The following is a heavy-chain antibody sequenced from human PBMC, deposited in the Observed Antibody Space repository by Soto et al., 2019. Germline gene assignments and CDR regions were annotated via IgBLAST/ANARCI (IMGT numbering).Heavy chain of an antibody. CDR2: INPIVGST. V-gene: IGHV1-46*03. D-gene: IGHD3-10*01. J-gene: IGHJ6*03. CDR3: ARDTNRVTGESADYMDV. Sequence: QVQRVQSGAEVKKPGASVKVSCKASGYTFTSYYMHWVRQAPGQGLEWMGIINPIVGSTSDAQKFQGRVTMTRDTSTSTVYMELSSLRSEDTAVYYCARDTNRVTGESADYMDVWGKGTTVTVSS. CDR1: GYTFTSYY.